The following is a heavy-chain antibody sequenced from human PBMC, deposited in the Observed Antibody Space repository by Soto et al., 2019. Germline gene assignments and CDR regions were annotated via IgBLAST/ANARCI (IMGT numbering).Heavy chain of an antibody. CDR3: ARRELLNSNWFDP. CDR1: GGTFSSYA. V-gene: IGHV1-69*06. J-gene: IGHJ5*02. Sequence: SVKVSCKASGGTFSSYAISWVRQAPGQGLEWMGGIIPIFGTADYAQKFQGRVTITADKSTSTAYMELSSLRSEDTAVYYCARRELLNSNWFDPWGQGTLVTVSS. D-gene: IGHD1-26*01. CDR2: IIPIFGTA.